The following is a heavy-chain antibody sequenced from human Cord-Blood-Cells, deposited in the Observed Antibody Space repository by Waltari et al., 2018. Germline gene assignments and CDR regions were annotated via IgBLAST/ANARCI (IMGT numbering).Heavy chain of an antibody. CDR1: GGSISSYY. J-gene: IGHJ4*02. D-gene: IGHD3-3*01. V-gene: IGHV4-59*01. CDR3: ASRSRGYDFWSGYYFDY. Sequence: QVQLQESGPGLVKPSETLSLTCTVSGGSISSYYWSWIRQPPGKGLECIWYSYNRWSTSSNPTLTSRVTISVDTSKHQCSLKLSSVTAADTAVYYCASRSRGYDFWSGYYFDYWSQGTLVTVSS. CDR2: SYNRWST.